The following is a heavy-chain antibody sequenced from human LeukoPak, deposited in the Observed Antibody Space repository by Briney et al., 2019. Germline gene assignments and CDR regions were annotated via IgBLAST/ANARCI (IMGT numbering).Heavy chain of an antibody. V-gene: IGHV4-30-4*08. D-gene: IGHD3-3*01. CDR3: ARAVGDFWSGYSAFDI. J-gene: IGHJ3*02. CDR2: IYYSGST. Sequence: SETLSLTCTVSGGSISSGDYYWSWIRQPPGKGLEWIGYIYYSGSTYYNPSLKSRVTISVDTSKIQFSLKLSSVTAADTAVYYCARAVGDFWSGYSAFDIWGQGTMVTVSS. CDR1: GGSISSGDYY.